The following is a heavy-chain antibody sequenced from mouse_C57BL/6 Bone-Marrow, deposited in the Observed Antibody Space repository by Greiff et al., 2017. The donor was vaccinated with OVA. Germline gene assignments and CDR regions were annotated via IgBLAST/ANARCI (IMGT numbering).Heavy chain of an antibody. D-gene: IGHD2-1*01. CDR3: ARPSYGNSTFYAMDC. CDR1: GIDFSRYW. V-gene: IGHV4-1*01. J-gene: IGHJ4*01. CDR2: INPDSSTI. Sequence: EVKVIESGGGLVQPGGSLKLSCAASGIDFSRYWMSWVRRAPGKGLEWIGEINPDSSTINYAPSLKDKFIISRDNAKNTLYLQMSKVRSEDTALYYCARPSYGNSTFYAMDCWGQGTSVTVSS.